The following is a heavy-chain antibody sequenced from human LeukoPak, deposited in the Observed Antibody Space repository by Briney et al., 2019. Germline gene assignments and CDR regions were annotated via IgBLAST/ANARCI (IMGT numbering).Heavy chain of an antibody. Sequence: SVKVSCKASGGTFSSYAISWVRQAPGQGLEWMGGIIPIFGTANYAQKFQGRVTITADESTSTAYMELSSLRSEDTAVYYCARSGRCSSSSYAFDIWGQGTMVTVSS. CDR1: GGTFSSYA. CDR2: IIPIFGTA. D-gene: IGHD6-6*01. J-gene: IGHJ3*02. V-gene: IGHV1-69*13. CDR3: ARSGRCSSSSYAFDI.